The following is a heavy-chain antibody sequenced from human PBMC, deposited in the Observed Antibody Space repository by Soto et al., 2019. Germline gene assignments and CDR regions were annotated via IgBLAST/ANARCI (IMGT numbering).Heavy chain of an antibody. CDR1: GYTFTSYG. D-gene: IGHD3-22*01. V-gene: IGHV1-18*01. CDR3: AREGRGEDGSGYYLLWDDAFDI. CDR2: ISAYNGNT. Sequence: QVQLVQSGAEVKKPGASVKVSCKASGYTFTSYGISWVRQAPGQGLEWMGWISAYNGNTNYAQKPQXXXTTTNDTYRSXXYXEXXSLRSDDTAVYYCAREGRGEDGSGYYLLWDDAFDIWGQGTMVTVSS. J-gene: IGHJ3*02.